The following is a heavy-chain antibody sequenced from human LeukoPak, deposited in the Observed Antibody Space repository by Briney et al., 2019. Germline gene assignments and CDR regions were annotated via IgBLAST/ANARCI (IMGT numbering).Heavy chain of an antibody. J-gene: IGHJ4*02. CDR1: GFTFSTFA. D-gene: IGHD2-8*02. Sequence: GGSLRLSCAASGFTFSTFAMIWVRQPPGKGLEWVSSIFPSGGEIHYADSVRGRFTISRDNSKSTLSLQMNSLRVEDTAIYYCATYRQVLLPFESWGQGTLATVSS. CDR2: IFPSGGEI. V-gene: IGHV3-23*01. CDR3: ATYRQVLLPFES.